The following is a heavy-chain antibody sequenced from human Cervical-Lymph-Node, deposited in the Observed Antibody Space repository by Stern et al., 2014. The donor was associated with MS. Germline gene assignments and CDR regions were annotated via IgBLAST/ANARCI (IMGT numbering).Heavy chain of an antibody. D-gene: IGHD3-3*01. CDR2: IHYRETT. CDR3: ARVAIFRVLTDNWFDP. Sequence: QVQLQQSGPGLVKPSQTLSLTCTVSGDSGTSGGYYWRWVRHHPGQGLEGIGHIHYRETTSFNPPLKSRLTMSIDTSKNQFSLNLRSVPAADTAVYYCARVAIFRVLTDNWFDPWGQGTLVTVSS. CDR1: GDSGTSGGYY. J-gene: IGHJ5*02. V-gene: IGHV4-31*03.